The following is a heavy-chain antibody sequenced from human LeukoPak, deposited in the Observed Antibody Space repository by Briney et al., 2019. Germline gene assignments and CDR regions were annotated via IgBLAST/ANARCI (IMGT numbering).Heavy chain of an antibody. CDR1: GFTFSSYG. CDR2: ISYDGSNK. D-gene: IGHD5-12*01. V-gene: IGHV3-30*03. Sequence: GGSLRLSCAASGFTFSSYGMHWVRQAPGKGLEWVAVISYDGSNKYYADSVKGRFTISRDNSKNTLYLQMNSLRAEDTAVYYCARDPRYSGYDFSYFDYWGQGTLVTVSS. J-gene: IGHJ4*02. CDR3: ARDPRYSGYDFSYFDY.